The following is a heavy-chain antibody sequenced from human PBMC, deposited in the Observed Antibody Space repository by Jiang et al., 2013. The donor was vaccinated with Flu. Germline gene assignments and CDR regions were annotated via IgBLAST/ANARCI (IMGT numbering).Heavy chain of an antibody. Sequence: GSGLVKPSQTLSLTCTVSGGSISSGDYYWSWIRQPPGKGLEWIGYIYYSGSTYYNPSLKSRVTISVDTSKNQFSLKLSSVTAADTAVYYCASLRGXWLQWEFDYWGQGTLVTSPQ. J-gene: IGHJ4*02. CDR1: GGSISSGDYY. CDR2: IYYSGST. CDR3: ASLRGXWLQWEFDY. D-gene: IGHD5-24*01. V-gene: IGHV4-30-4*08.